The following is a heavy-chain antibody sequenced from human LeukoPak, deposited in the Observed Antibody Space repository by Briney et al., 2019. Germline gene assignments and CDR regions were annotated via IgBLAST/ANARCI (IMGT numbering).Heavy chain of an antibody. CDR1: GGSISSSSYY. V-gene: IGHV4-39*01. J-gene: IGHJ4*02. Sequence: PSETLSLTCTVSGGSISSSSYYWGWIRQPPGKGLEWNGSIYYSGSTYYNPSLKSRVTISVDTSKNQFSLKLSSVTAADTAVYYCARGYDILPGYYFDDWGQGIMVTVSS. D-gene: IGHD3-9*01. CDR3: ARGYDILPGYYFDD. CDR2: IYYSGST.